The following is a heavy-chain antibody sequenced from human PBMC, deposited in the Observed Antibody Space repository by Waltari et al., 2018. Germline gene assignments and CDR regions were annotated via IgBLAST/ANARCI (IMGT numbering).Heavy chain of an antibody. J-gene: IGHJ4*02. D-gene: IGHD3-16*01. V-gene: IGHV3-7*03. CDR3: ARGSAYYARVWDY. CDR1: GFTFRGYW. Sequence: EVQLVESGGTLVQPGGSLRLSCAASGFTFRGYWMTWVRQAPGKGRGWVANIKADGSDQYYVDSVRGRCTISRDNAENSLYLQMNSLIADDTAVYYCARGSAYYARVWDYWGQGTLVTVSS. CDR2: IKADGSDQ.